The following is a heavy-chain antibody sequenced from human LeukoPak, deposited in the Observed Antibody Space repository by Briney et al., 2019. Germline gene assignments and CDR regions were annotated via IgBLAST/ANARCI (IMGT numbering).Heavy chain of an antibody. D-gene: IGHD2-2*01. Sequence: ASVKVSCKASGYTFTSYDINWVRQAPGQGVEWMGWMNPNSGNTGYAQKFQGRVTMTRNTSISTAYMELSSLRSEDTAVYYCARGPGYCSSTSCYVDYWGQGTLVTVSS. CDR1: GYTFTSYD. CDR2: MNPNSGNT. V-gene: IGHV1-8*01. J-gene: IGHJ4*02. CDR3: ARGPGYCSSTSCYVDY.